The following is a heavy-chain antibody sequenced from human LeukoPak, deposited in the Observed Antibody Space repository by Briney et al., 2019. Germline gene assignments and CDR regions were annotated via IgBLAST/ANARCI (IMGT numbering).Heavy chain of an antibody. V-gene: IGHV3-21*01. J-gene: IGHJ4*02. D-gene: IGHD3-10*01. Sequence: GGSLRLSCAAPGFTFSSYSMNWVRQAPGKGLEWVSSISSSSSYIYYADSVKGRFTISRDNAKNSLYLQMNSLRAEDTAVYYCARSGMVRGVIISLGYDYWGQGTLVTVSS. CDR2: ISSSSSYI. CDR1: GFTFSSYS. CDR3: ARSGMVRGVIISLGYDY.